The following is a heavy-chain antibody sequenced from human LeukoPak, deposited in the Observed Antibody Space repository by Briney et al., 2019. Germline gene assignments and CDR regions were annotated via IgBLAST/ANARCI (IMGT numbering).Heavy chain of an antibody. J-gene: IGHJ4*02. CDR1: GGSVSSSSYY. D-gene: IGHD6-13*01. V-gene: IGHV4-39*01. Sequence: SETLSLTCTVSGGSVSSSSYYWGWIRQPPGKGLEWIGSIYYSGSTYYNPSLKSRVTISVDTSKNQFSLKLSSVTAADTAVYYCARLGVAAAVDYFDYWGQGILVTVSS. CDR3: ARLGVAAAVDYFDY. CDR2: IYYSGST.